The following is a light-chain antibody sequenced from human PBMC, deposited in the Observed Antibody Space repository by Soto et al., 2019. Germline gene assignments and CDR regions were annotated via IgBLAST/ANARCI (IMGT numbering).Light chain of an antibody. V-gene: IGKV4-1*01. CDR1: QSGLYRSDNKNY. Sequence: DIVMTQSPDSLAVSLGERATINCKSSQSGLYRSDNKNYLAWYQQKPGQPPKLLIYWASTRESGVPDRFSGSGSGTDFTLTICSLQAEDVAVYYCQQYYSTPWTFGQGTKVEIK. J-gene: IGKJ1*01. CDR2: WAS. CDR3: QQYYSTPWT.